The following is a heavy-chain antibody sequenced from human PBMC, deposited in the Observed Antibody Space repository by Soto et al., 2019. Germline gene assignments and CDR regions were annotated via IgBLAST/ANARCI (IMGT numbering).Heavy chain of an antibody. V-gene: IGHV4-59*01. J-gene: IGHJ4*02. D-gene: IGHD6-13*01. CDR3: ARYRREAVAGYTLDN. CDR2: VYNSGST. CDR1: GGSISSNY. Sequence: SETLSLTCTVSGGSISSNYWTRIRQPPGKGLEWIGYVYNSGSTNYNPSLKSRVTISEDTSKSQFSLKVNSMTAADTAVYYCARYRREAVAGYTLDNWGQGILVTVPQ.